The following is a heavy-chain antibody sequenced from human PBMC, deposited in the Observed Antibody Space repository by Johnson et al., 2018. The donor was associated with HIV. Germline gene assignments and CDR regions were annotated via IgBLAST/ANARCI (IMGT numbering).Heavy chain of an antibody. CDR2: TRNKANSYTT. Sequence: VQLVESGGGLVQPGGSLRLSCATSGFTFSDHYMDWVRQAPGKGLEWVGRTRNKANSYTTEYAASVKGRFTISRDDSKNSLHLQMNSLKTEDTALYYCAREEVWLQFPAFDVWGQGTVVTVSS. CDR1: GFTFSDHY. D-gene: IGHD5-24*01. CDR3: AREEVWLQFPAFDV. J-gene: IGHJ3*01. V-gene: IGHV3-72*01.